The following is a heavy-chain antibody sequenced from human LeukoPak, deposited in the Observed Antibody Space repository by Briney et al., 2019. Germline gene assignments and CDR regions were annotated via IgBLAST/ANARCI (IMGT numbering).Heavy chain of an antibody. Sequence: PSETLSLTCTVSGASVSSGSYYWSWIRQPPGKGLEWIGYIYYSGSTNYNPSLKSRVTISVDTSKNQFSLKLSSVTAADTAVYYCARDTGGGWNVDWGQGTLVTVSS. V-gene: IGHV4-61*01. CDR3: ARDTGGGWNVD. CDR1: GASVSSGSYY. CDR2: IYYSGST. D-gene: IGHD1-1*01. J-gene: IGHJ4*02.